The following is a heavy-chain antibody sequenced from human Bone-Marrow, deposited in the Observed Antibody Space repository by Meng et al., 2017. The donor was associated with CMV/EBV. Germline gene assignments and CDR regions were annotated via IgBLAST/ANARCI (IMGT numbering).Heavy chain of an antibody. Sequence: GESLKISCAASGFTFSSYWMSWVRQAPGKGLEWVSSISSSSSYIYYADSVKGRFTISRDNAKNSLYLQMNSLRAEDTAVYYCARAKSYGGSFIFDYWGQGTLVTVSS. CDR2: ISSSSSYI. J-gene: IGHJ4*02. D-gene: IGHD1-26*01. CDR1: GFTFSSYW. CDR3: ARAKSYGGSFIFDY. V-gene: IGHV3-21*01.